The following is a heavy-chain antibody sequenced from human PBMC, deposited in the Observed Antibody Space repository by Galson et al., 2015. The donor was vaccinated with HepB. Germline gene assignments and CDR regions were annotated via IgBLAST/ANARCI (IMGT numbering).Heavy chain of an antibody. J-gene: IGHJ4*02. Sequence: PALVKPTQTLTLTCTFSGFSLSTSGVGVGWIRQPPGKALEWLALIYWDDDKRYSPSLKSRLTITKDTSKNQVVLTMTNMDPVDTATYYCAHRHLGPYSSSWYYFDYWGQGTLVTVSS. CDR1: GFSLSTSGVG. D-gene: IGHD6-13*01. CDR2: IYWDDDK. V-gene: IGHV2-5*02. CDR3: AHRHLGPYSSSWYYFDY.